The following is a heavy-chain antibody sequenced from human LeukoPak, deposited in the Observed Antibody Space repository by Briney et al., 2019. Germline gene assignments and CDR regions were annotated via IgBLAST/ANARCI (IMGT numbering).Heavy chain of an antibody. CDR2: IYSGGST. D-gene: IGHD3-10*01. CDR3: ARGNYGSGNAFDI. Sequence: GGSLRLSCAASGFSVSSNYMSWVRQAPGKGLEWVSVIYSGGSTDYVDSVKGRFTISRDNAKNSLYLQMNSLRAEDTALYHCARGNYGSGNAFDIWGQGTMVTVSS. V-gene: IGHV3-66*01. J-gene: IGHJ3*02. CDR1: GFSVSSNY.